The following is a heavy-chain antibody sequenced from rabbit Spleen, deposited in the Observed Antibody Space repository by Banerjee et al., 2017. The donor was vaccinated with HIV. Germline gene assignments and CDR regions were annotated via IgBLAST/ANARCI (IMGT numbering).Heavy chain of an antibody. Sequence: QEQLVESGGDLVKPGTSLTLTCTASGFSFSSSYYMCWVRQAPGKGLECIACIYGGSSASTYYANWAKGRFTISKTSSTTVTLQMTSLTVADTATYFCARGSATMTMVITGFYLSLWGQGTLVTVS. CDR3: ARGSATMTMVITGFYLSL. J-gene: IGHJ4*01. V-gene: IGHV1S45*01. D-gene: IGHD2-1*01. CDR1: GFSFSSSYY. CDR2: IYGGSSAST.